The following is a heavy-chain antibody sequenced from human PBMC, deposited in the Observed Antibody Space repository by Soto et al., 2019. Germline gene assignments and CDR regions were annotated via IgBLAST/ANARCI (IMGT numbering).Heavy chain of an antibody. CDR2: IKHSGST. V-gene: IGHV4-34*01. D-gene: IGHD3-16*01. CDR3: ARGRGAEHPFSYSFGIDV. Sequence: SETLSLTCAVYGGSFSGYYWSWIRQPPGKGQEWIGEIKHSGSTNYNPSLKSRVTISVDTSKKQFSLKLTAVTVADTAVYYCARGRGAEHPFSYSFGIDVSGQRTTVTVSS. CDR1: GGSFSGYY. J-gene: IGHJ6*02.